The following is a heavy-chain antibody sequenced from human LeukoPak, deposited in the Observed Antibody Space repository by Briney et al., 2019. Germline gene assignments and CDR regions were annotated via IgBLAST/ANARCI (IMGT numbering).Heavy chain of an antibody. CDR2: VSGGGTST. J-gene: IGHJ4*02. CDR3: AKDQPYLSYGGYSCWDY. Sequence: GGSLRLSCAASGFTFSSYAMSWVRQTPGKGLEWVSAVSGGGTSTYYADSVKGRFTISRDNTKNTLYLQMNSLRAEDTAVYYCAKDQPYLSYGGYSCWDYWGQGTLVTASS. V-gene: IGHV3-23*01. D-gene: IGHD5-12*01. CDR1: GFTFSSYA.